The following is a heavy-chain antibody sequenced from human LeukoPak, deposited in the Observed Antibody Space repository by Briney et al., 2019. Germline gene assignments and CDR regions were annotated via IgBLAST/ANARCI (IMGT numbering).Heavy chain of an antibody. V-gene: IGHV4-34*01. D-gene: IGHD6-25*01. CDR3: ARPLGRRLRDSPFDY. J-gene: IGHJ4*02. CDR1: GGSFSGYY. Sequence: SETLSLTCAVYGGSFSGYYWSWIRQPPGKGLEWIGEINHSGSTNYNPSLKSRVTISVDTSKNQFSLKLSSVTAADTAVYYCARPLGRRLRDSPFDYWGQGALVTVSS. CDR2: INHSGST.